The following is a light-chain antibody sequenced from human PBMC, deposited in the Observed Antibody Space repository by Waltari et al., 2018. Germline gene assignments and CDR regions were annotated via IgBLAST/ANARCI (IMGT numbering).Light chain of an antibody. Sequence: QSALTQPAPVSGSPGQSISISFPGTSGYVEIYTLVYWYQQHPGKAPQLLIYETTKRPAGVSDRFSGSKSGNTAYLTVSGLQAEDESDYYCCSYAGSSTFVFGSGTRVTV. V-gene: IGLV2-23*01. J-gene: IGLJ1*01. CDR1: SGYVEIYTL. CDR2: ETT. CDR3: CSYAGSSTFV.